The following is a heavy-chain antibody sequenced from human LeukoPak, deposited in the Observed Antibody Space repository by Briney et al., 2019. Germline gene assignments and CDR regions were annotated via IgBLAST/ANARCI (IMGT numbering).Heavy chain of an antibody. CDR1: GGSVSSGSYY. J-gene: IGHJ4*02. D-gene: IGHD1-26*01. Sequence: SETLSLTCTVSGGSVSSGSYYWSWIRQPPGKGLEWIGYIYYSGSTNYNPSLKSRVTISVDTSKNQFSLKLSSVTAADTAVYYCAREGSYYGNYFDYWGQGTLVTASS. CDR2: IYYSGST. V-gene: IGHV4-61*01. CDR3: AREGSYYGNYFDY.